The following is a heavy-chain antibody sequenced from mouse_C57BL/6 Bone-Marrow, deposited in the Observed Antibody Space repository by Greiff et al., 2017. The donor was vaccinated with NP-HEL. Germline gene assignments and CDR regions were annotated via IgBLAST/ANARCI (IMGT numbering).Heavy chain of an antibody. Sequence: DVKLVESGGGLVQPGGSLKLSCAASGFTFSDYGMAWVRRAPRKGPEWVAFISNLAYSIYYADTVTGRFTISGENAKNTLYLEMSSLRSEDTAMYYCARVPLLLRYRYFDVWGTGTTVTVSS. CDR1: GFTFSDYG. CDR2: ISNLAYSI. V-gene: IGHV5-15*01. D-gene: IGHD1-1*01. CDR3: ARVPLLLRYRYFDV. J-gene: IGHJ1*03.